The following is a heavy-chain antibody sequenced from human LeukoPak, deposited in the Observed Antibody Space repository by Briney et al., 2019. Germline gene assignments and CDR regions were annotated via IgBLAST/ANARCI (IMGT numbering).Heavy chain of an antibody. CDR2: ISYDGSNK. D-gene: IGHD6-13*01. V-gene: IGHV3-30*18. J-gene: IGHJ6*02. Sequence: GRSLRLSCAASGFTFSSYGMHWVRQAPGKGLEWVAVISYDGSNKYYADSVKGRSTISRDNSKNTLYLQMNSLRAEDTAVYYCAKDRSSSWYEGPFNGMDVWGQGTTVTVSS. CDR3: AKDRSSSWYEGPFNGMDV. CDR1: GFTFSSYG.